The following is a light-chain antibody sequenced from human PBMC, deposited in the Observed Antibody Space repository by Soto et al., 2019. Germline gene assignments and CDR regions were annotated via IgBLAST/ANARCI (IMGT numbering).Light chain of an antibody. J-gene: IGKJ5*01. Sequence: EIVLTQSPATLSLSPGERATLSCRASQSVSSYLAWYQQKPGQAPRLLIYDASNRATGIPARFSGSGSGTDFTLTISSLEPEYFAVYYFQQRSNSITFGQGTRLEIK. CDR1: QSVSSY. V-gene: IGKV3-11*01. CDR3: QQRSNSIT. CDR2: DAS.